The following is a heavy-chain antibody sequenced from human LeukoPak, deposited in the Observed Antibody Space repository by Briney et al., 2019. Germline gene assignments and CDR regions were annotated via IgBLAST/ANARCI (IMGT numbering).Heavy chain of an antibody. CDR3: ARGENGSSSGSINY. CDR1: GGPINSGTYY. V-gene: IGHV4-61*02. J-gene: IGHJ4*02. CDR2: MYTSGST. D-gene: IGHD6-6*01. Sequence: PSETLSLTCTVSGGPINSGTYYWSWLRQPAGKELEWIGRMYTSGSTNYNPSLESRVTISVDTSKNQFSLKLSSVTAADTAVYYCARGENGSSSGSINYWGQGTLVTVSS.